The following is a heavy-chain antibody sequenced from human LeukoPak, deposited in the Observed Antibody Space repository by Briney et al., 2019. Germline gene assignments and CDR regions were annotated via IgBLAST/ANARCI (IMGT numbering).Heavy chain of an antibody. V-gene: IGHV3-21*04. CDR1: GFTFSSYS. D-gene: IGHD5-12*01. Sequence: GGSLRLSCAASGFTFSSYSMNWVRQAPGKGLEWVSSISSSSSYIYYADSVKGRFTISRDNSKNTLYLQMNSLRAEDTAIYYCVKDRPTWPIDYWGQGTLVTVSS. CDR3: VKDRPTWPIDY. J-gene: IGHJ4*02. CDR2: ISSSSSYI.